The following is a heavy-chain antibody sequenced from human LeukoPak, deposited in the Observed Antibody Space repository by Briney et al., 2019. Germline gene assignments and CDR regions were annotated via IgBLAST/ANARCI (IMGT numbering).Heavy chain of an antibody. Sequence: PSATLSLTCVGSGGSISNFYWSWIRQPPGKGLEWIGDIHPSGSTNYNPSLKSRVFISIDTSKNQFSLKLTPVTAADTAVYYCARLPARGWYLDSWGQGTLVTVSS. CDR1: GGSISNFY. V-gene: IGHV4-4*09. D-gene: IGHD6-19*01. CDR3: ARLPARGWYLDS. J-gene: IGHJ5*01. CDR2: IHPSGST.